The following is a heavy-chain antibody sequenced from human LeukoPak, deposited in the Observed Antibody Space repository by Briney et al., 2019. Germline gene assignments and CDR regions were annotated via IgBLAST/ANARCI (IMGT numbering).Heavy chain of an antibody. J-gene: IGHJ4*02. CDR3: AKDPSTYYDFWSGSD. V-gene: IGHV3-30*02. Sequence: GGSLRLSCAASGFTFSSYGMHCVRQAPGKGLEWVAFIRYDGSNKYYADSVKGRFTISRDNSKNTLYLQMNSLRAEDTAVYYCAKDPSTYYDFWSGSDWGQGTLFTVSS. CDR1: GFTFSSYG. D-gene: IGHD3-3*01. CDR2: IRYDGSNK.